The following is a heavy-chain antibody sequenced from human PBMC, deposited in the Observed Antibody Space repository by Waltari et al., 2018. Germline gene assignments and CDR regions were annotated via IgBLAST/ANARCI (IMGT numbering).Heavy chain of an antibody. Sequence: EVQLLESGGGLIQPGGSLRLSCAVSGFTVGSNYMSWVRQAPGKGLEWVSVVYPAGNTYYADSVKGRFTISRDSSDNTFSLQMNNLKVEDTAVYYCTSPPTYWGQGTQVTVSS. J-gene: IGHJ4*02. CDR1: GFTVGSNY. CDR2: VYPAGNT. CDR3: TSPPTY. V-gene: IGHV3-53*01.